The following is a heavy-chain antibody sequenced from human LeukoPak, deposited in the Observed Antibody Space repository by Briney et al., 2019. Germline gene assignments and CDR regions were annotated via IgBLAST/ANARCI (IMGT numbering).Heavy chain of an antibody. CDR1: GGSFSGYY. V-gene: IGHV4-34*01. J-gene: IGHJ6*03. Sequence: PSETLSLTCAVYGGSFSGYYWSWIRQPPGKGLEWIGEINHSGSTNYNPSLKGRVTISVDTSKNQFSLKLSSVTAADTAVYYCARLQLYCSSTSCYMRGGYYYYYMDVWGKGTTVTVSS. CDR3: ARLQLYCSSTSCYMRGGYYYYYMDV. CDR2: INHSGST. D-gene: IGHD2-2*02.